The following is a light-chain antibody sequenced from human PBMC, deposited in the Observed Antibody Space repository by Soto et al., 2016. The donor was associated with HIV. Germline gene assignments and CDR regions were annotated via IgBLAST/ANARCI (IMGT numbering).Light chain of an antibody. CDR3: QQYNSFPFT. J-gene: IGKJ2*01. CDR2: KAS. V-gene: IGKV1-5*03. Sequence: DIQMTQSPSTLSASVGDRVTITCRASQNIFTWLAWYQQKPGKAPKVIIYKASSLETGVPSRFSGSGSETKFTLSISSLRPDDFATYYCQQYNSFPFTFGQGTKLEVK. CDR1: QNIFTW.